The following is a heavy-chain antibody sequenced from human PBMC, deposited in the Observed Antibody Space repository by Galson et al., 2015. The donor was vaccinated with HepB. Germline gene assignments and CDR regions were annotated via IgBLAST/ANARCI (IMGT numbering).Heavy chain of an antibody. CDR2: ISAYNGNT. CDR3: ARRKTARGPSYYDFWSGYAYDALDI. CDR1: GYTFTSYA. V-gene: IGHV1-18*01. J-gene: IGHJ3*02. Sequence: SVKVSCKASGYTFTSYAMHWVRQAPGQRLEWMGWISAYNGNTNYAQKLQGRVTMTTDTSTSTAYMELGSLRSDDTAVYYCARRKTARGPSYYDFWSGYAYDALDIWGQGTMVTVS. D-gene: IGHD3-3*01.